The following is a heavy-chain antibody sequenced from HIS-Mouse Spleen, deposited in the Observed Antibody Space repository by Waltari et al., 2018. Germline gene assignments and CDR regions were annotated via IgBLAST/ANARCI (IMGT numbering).Heavy chain of an antibody. CDR2: INHSGST. V-gene: IGHV4-34*01. CDR1: GGSFSGYY. D-gene: IGHD7-27*01. J-gene: IGHJ2*01. CDR3: ARGPNGHWGSSWYFDL. Sequence: QVQLQQWGAGLLKPSAPLSLTCAVYGGSFSGYYWSWIRQPPGKGLEWIGEINHSGSTNYNPSLKSRVTISVDTSKNQFSLKLSSVTAADTAVYYCARGPNGHWGSSWYFDLWGRGTLVTVSS.